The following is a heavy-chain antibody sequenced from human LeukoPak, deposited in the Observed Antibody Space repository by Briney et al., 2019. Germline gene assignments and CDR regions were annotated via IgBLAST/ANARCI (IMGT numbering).Heavy chain of an antibody. D-gene: IGHD6-13*01. V-gene: IGHV4-39*07. J-gene: IGHJ4*02. Sequence: SETLSLTCTVSGGSISSSSYYWGWVRPPPGKGLEWIGSIYYSGSTYYNPSLKSRITISADTSKNQFSLKLSSVTAADTAVYYCARYSSNWYYCDYWGQGTLVTVSS. CDR1: GGSISSSSYY. CDR2: IYYSGST. CDR3: ARYSSNWYYCDY.